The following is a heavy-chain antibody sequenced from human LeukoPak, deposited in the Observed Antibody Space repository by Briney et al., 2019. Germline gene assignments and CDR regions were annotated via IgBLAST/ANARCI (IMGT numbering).Heavy chain of an antibody. Sequence: GGSLRLSCAASGFTFSSYWMSWVRQAPGKGLEWVANIKQDGSGKYYVDSVKGRLTISRDNAKNSLYLQMNSLRAEDTAVYYCARLQPGIAAAGALDYWAQGTLVTVSS. CDR2: IKQDGSGK. J-gene: IGHJ4*02. V-gene: IGHV3-7*03. CDR1: GFTFSSYW. CDR3: ARLQPGIAAAGALDY. D-gene: IGHD6-13*01.